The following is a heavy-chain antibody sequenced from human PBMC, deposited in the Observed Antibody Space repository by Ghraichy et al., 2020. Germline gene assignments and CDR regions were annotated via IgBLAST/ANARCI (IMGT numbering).Heavy chain of an antibody. V-gene: IGHV3-23*01. D-gene: IGHD6-6*01. CDR1: GFTFSSYA. Sequence: GGSLRLSCAASGFTFSSYAMSWVRQAPGKGLEWVSTISGNGGSTYYADSVKGRFTISRDNSKNTVYLQMNSLRAEDTAVYYCAKGALGGDSSSSNYWGQGTLVTVSS. CDR2: ISGNGGST. J-gene: IGHJ4*02. CDR3: AKGALGGDSSSSNY.